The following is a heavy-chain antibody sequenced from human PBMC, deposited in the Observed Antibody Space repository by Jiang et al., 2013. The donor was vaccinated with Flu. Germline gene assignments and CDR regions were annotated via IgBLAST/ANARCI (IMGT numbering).Heavy chain of an antibody. CDR2: IDWDDYK. CDR1: GFSLNTRTMR. Sequence: KPTQTLTLTCVFSGFSLNTRTMRVSWIRHAPRERPLEWLARIDWDDYKFYRTSLETRLTILQGHIQKPGRSLQLTNMDPLDTATYYCARIGAAEGTAFDYWGQGFWSPSPQ. J-gene: IGHJ4*02. D-gene: IGHD6-13*01. CDR3: ARIGAAEGTAFDY. V-gene: IGHV2-70*04.